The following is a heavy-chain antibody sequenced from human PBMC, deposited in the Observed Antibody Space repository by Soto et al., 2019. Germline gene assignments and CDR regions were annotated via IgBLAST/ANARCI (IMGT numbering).Heavy chain of an antibody. Sequence: QVQLVQSGAEVKKPGASVKVSCKASVYTFTSYAMHWVRQAPGQRLEGMGWRNAGNGNTKYSQKCQGRVTITGETSASTAYMELSSLRSEDTAVYYCARVCCCSSTSCYEADAFDRWGQGTMVTVSS. CDR1: VYTFTSYA. D-gene: IGHD2-2*01. CDR2: RNAGNGNT. J-gene: IGHJ3*01. V-gene: IGHV1-3*01. CDR3: ARVCCCSSTSCYEADAFDR.